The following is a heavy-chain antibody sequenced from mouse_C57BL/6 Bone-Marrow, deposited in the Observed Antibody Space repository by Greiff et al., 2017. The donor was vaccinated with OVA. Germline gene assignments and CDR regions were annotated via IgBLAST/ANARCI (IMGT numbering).Heavy chain of an antibody. Sequence: QVQLQQPGAELVRPGTSVKLSCKASGYTFTRYWMHWVKQRPGQGLEWIGVIDPSDSYTNYNQKFKGKATLTVDTSSSTAYMQLSSLTSEDSAVYYCASPGRGFAYWGQGTLVTVSA. CDR1: GYTFTRYW. J-gene: IGHJ3*01. CDR3: ASPGRGFAY. CDR2: IDPSDSYT. V-gene: IGHV1-59*01.